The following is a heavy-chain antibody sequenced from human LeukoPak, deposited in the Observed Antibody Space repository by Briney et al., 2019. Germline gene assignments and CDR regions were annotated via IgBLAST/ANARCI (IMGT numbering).Heavy chain of an antibody. J-gene: IGHJ4*02. V-gene: IGHV4-59*01. Sequence: SETLSLTCTVSGGSISSYYWSWIRQSPGKGLEWIGYIYYSGSTNYNPSLESRVTISVDTSKNQFSLKLSSVTAADTAIYYCASISSGYYYGGLDYWGQGTLVTVSS. D-gene: IGHD3-22*01. CDR3: ASISSGYYYGGLDY. CDR1: GGSISSYY. CDR2: IYYSGST.